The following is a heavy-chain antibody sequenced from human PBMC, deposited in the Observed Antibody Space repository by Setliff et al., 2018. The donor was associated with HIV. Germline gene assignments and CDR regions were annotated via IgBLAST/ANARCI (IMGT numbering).Heavy chain of an antibody. D-gene: IGHD2-15*01. CDR1: GGSISTTSYY. CDR3: ATSPHGGRGRY. V-gene: IGHV4-39*01. Sequence: SETLSLTCTVSGGSISTTSYYWGWIRQPPGKGLEWIGSIYYSGSTYYNPSLKSRVTISVDTSKNQFSLKLTSMTATDAAVYYCATSPHGGRGRYWGQGELVTVSS. CDR2: IYYSGST. J-gene: IGHJ4*02.